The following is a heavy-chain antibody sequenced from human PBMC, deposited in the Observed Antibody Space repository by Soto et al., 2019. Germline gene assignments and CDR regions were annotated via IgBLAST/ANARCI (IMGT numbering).Heavy chain of an antibody. CDR3: ARRTSSTAYCSGGSCYWYFDL. CDR2: IYYSGST. CDR1: GGSISSYY. Sequence: QVQLQESGPGLVKPSETLSLTCTVSGGSISSYYWSWIRQPPGKGLEWIGYIYYSGSTNYTPSLNSRVTISVDTSKNQFSLKLSSVTAADTAVYYCARRTSSTAYCSGGSCYWYFDLWGRGTLVTVSS. J-gene: IGHJ2*01. V-gene: IGHV4-59*08. D-gene: IGHD2-15*01.